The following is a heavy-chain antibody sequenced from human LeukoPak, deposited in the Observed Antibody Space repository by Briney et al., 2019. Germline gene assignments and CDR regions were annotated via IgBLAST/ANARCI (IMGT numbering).Heavy chain of an antibody. CDR2: ISSSGSTI. D-gene: IGHD2-15*01. CDR3: AKARYDGEVMIAATDY. V-gene: IGHV3-48*03. Sequence: PGGSLRLSCAASGFTFSSYEMNWVRQAPGKGLEWVSYISSSGSTIYYADSVKGRFTISRDNSKNTLYLQMNNLRADDTAVYYCAKARYDGEVMIAATDYWGQGTLVTVSS. CDR1: GFTFSSYE. J-gene: IGHJ4*02.